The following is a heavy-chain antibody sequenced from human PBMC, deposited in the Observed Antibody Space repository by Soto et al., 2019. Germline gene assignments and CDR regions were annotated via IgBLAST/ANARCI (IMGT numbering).Heavy chain of an antibody. CDR3: ARENGDHSYYYGMDV. Sequence: SVKVSCKASGGTFSSYAISWVRQAPGQGLEWMGGIIPIFGTANYAQKFQGRVTITADESTSTAYMELSSLRSEDTAVYYCARENGDHSYYYGMDVWGQGTTVTVSS. CDR1: GGTFSSYA. CDR2: IIPIFGTA. J-gene: IGHJ6*02. V-gene: IGHV1-69*13. D-gene: IGHD4-17*01.